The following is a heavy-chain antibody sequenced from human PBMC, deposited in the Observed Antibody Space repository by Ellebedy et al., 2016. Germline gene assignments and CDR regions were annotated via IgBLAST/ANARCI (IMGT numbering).Heavy chain of an antibody. Sequence: GGSLRLXXSASGFTFSSYAMHWVRQAPGKGLEYVSGILADGYNIYADLVQGRFIVSRDNSKSTLYLQMSSLRPEDTAVYYCVKEGIIRVTDFDNWGQGTLVTVSS. CDR2: ILADGYN. CDR3: VKEGIIRVTDFDN. J-gene: IGHJ4*02. V-gene: IGHV3-64D*06. D-gene: IGHD3-10*01. CDR1: GFTFSSYA.